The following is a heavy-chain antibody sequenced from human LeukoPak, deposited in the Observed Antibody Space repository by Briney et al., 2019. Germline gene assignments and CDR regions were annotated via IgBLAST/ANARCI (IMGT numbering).Heavy chain of an antibody. Sequence: SETLSLTCSVSDGSITTYYWSWIRQPAGKGLEWLGRMYGSGTPNYSPSLNSRVTMSVDTSKRQISLRLSSVTAADTAVYYCARERLYISSWGFQLWGQGTLVIVSS. J-gene: IGHJ1*01. V-gene: IGHV4-4*07. D-gene: IGHD6-13*01. CDR1: DGSITTYY. CDR3: ARERLYISSWGFQL. CDR2: MYGSGTP.